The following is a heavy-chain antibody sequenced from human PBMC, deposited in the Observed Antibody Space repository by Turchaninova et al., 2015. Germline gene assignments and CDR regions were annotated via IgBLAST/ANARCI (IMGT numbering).Heavy chain of an antibody. CDR3: ARETTPSGWHSLDY. CDR1: GVSVNSYY. V-gene: IGHV4-59*02. Sequence: QVQLQESGPGLVKTSETLSLTCAVSGVSVNSYYWTWIRQPPGKGLEWIGYIFYGGTTSYNYSLQSRVSMSIDTSKNQFSLNLRSVTAADTALYYCARETTPSGWHSLDYWGQGTLITVSS. J-gene: IGHJ4*02. CDR2: IFYGGTT. D-gene: IGHD6-19*01.